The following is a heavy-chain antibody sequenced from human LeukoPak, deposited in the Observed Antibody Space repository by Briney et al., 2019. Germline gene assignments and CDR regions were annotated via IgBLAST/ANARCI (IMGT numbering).Heavy chain of an antibody. J-gene: IGHJ5*02. CDR3: ARDQYYDFWSGYSNWFDP. D-gene: IGHD3-3*01. Sequence: ASFKASCTASGNTSTSYYVYWVREAPGQGLEWMGIINPSGGSTSYAQKFQGRVTMTRDTSTSTVYMELRSLRSDDTAVYYCARDQYYDFWSGYSNWFDPWGQGTLVTVSS. CDR1: GNTSTSYY. V-gene: IGHV1-46*01. CDR2: INPSGGST.